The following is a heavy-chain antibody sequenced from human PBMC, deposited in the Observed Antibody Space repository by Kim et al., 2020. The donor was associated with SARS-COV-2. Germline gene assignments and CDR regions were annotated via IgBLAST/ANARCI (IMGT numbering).Heavy chain of an antibody. D-gene: IGHD2-2*01. J-gene: IGHJ4*02. Sequence: ASVKVSCKAFGYSFSNYGIHWVRLAPGQGFEWMGWISVYNGNTAYAQKFQGRVTMTTDTPTSTAYMELRSLRSDDTAVYYCARERGLASTSSFDNWGQGTLVTVSS. CDR2: ISVYNGNT. V-gene: IGHV1-18*01. CDR3: ARERGLASTSSFDN. CDR1: GYSFSNYG.